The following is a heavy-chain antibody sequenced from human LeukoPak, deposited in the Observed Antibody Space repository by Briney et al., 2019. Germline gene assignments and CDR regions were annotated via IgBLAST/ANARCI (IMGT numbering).Heavy chain of an antibody. CDR3: AKDSYYYYIDV. V-gene: IGHV3-23*01. CDR2: ISGSGGST. CDR1: GFTFSSYA. Sequence: PGGSLRLSCAASGFTFSSYAMGWVPQPPGKGRGWVSAISGSGGSTYYADSVKGRFTISRDNSKNTLYLQMNSLRTEDTAVYYCAKDSYYYYIDVWGKGTTVTVSS. J-gene: IGHJ6*03.